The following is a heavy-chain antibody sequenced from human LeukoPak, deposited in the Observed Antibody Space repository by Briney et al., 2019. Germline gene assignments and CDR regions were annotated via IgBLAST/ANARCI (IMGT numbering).Heavy chain of an antibody. CDR1: GGTFSSYA. D-gene: IGHD1-26*01. Sequence: SVKVSCKASGGTFSSYAISWVRQAPGQGLEWMGGIIPIFGTANYAQKFQGRVTITADKSTSTAYMELSRLRSDDTAVYYCARDMDSGPDFFDYWGLGTLVTVSS. V-gene: IGHV1-69*06. J-gene: IGHJ4*02. CDR3: ARDMDSGPDFFDY. CDR2: IIPIFGTA.